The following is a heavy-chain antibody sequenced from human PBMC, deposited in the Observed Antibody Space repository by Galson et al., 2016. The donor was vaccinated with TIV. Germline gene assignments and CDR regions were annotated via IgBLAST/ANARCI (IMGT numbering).Heavy chain of an antibody. CDR2: ISHDGTNE. V-gene: IGHV3-30*18. Sequence: SLRLSCAVSGFTFSRYGMHWVRQAPGKGLEWVAAISHDGTNEYYADSVKGRFTISRDNSKNTLYLQLNSLRAEDTAVYYCAKMSGLYCSSTTCYADSWGRGTLVTVSS. CDR1: GFTFSRYG. J-gene: IGHJ4*02. CDR3: AKMSGLYCSSTTCYADS. D-gene: IGHD2-2*01.